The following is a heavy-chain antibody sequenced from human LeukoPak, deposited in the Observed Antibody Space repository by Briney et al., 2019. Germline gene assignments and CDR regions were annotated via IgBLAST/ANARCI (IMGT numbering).Heavy chain of an antibody. J-gene: IGHJ1*01. CDR1: GGSISSSSYY. CDR2: MYYRGNT. CDR3: ARGPYCGGDCSAEYFQH. D-gene: IGHD2-21*02. V-gene: IGHV4-39*07. Sequence: SETLSLTCTVSGGSISSSSYYWGWIRQPPGKGLEWVGHMYYRGNTFYNPSLKSRVTISVDTSKNQFSLKLSSVAAADTAVYYCARGPYCGGDCSAEYFQHWGQGTLVTVSS.